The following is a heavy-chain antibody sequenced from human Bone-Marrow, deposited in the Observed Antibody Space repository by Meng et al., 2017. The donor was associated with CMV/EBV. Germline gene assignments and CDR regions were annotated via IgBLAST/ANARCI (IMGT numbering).Heavy chain of an antibody. J-gene: IGHJ3*02. D-gene: IGHD5-18*01. CDR1: GVTFSTYA. Sequence: GESLKISCAASGVTFSTYAMSWVRQAPGKGLEWVSVVSGSGSSTYYADSVKGRFTISRDNAKNSLYLQMNSLRAEDTAVYYCARYSLPPAFDMWGQGTMVTVSS. V-gene: IGHV3-23*01. CDR2: VSGSGSST. CDR3: ARYSLPPAFDM.